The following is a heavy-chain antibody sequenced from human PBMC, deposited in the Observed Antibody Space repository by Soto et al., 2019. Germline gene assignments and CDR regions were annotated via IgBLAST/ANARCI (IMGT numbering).Heavy chain of an antibody. V-gene: IGHV5-51*01. J-gene: IGHJ3*02. Sequence: GGSLKISCQVSGYTFKTYWIGWVRQMPGKGLEWMGIIYPGDSDTRYSPSFQGQVTFSADNSISTAYLQWSSLKASDTAMYYCARHKRSAPPKDPFDIWGQGTLVTVSS. CDR2: IYPGDSDT. CDR3: ARHKRSAPPKDPFDI. CDR1: GYTFKTYW.